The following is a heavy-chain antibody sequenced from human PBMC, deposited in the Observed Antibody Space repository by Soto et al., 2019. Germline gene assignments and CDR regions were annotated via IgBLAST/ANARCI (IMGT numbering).Heavy chain of an antibody. D-gene: IGHD2-15*01. CDR3: ARGRYCLTGRCFPNWFDS. Sequence: PSETLSLTCSVSGDSIFTIDYFWAWIRQPPGQALEYIGYIYKTATTYYNPSFESRVAISLDTSKSQFSLNVTSVTAPDTAVYFCARGRYCLTGRCFPNWFDSWGPGTLVTVSS. J-gene: IGHJ5*01. CDR1: GDSIFTIDYF. CDR2: IYKTATT. V-gene: IGHV4-30-4*01.